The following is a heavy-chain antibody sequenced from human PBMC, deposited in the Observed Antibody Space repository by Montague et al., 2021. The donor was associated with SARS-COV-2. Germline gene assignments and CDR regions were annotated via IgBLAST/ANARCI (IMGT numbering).Heavy chain of an antibody. V-gene: IGHV4-59*02. Sequence: SETLSLTCTVSGASVGSSDWGWIRQSPGKGLEWIGYVYSFGSTNYNPSLKSRATISIDTSKNQFSLKVKSVTAADTAVYYCARETMTADAFDIWGQGTMVTVSS. J-gene: IGHJ3*02. CDR3: ARETMTADAFDI. CDR1: GASVGSSD. CDR2: VYSFGST. D-gene: IGHD1-14*01.